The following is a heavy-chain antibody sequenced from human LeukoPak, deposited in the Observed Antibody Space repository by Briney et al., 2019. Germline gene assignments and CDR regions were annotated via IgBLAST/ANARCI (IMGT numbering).Heavy chain of an antibody. V-gene: IGHV3-30*18. J-gene: IGHJ6*02. Sequence: PGGPLRLSCAASGLTFSSYGMHWVRQAPGKGLEWVAVISYDGSNKYYADSVKGRFTISRDNSKNTLYLQMNSLRAEDTAVYYCAKDKAPTYYDFWSGSYYYYGMDVWGQGTTVTVSS. CDR3: AKDKAPTYYDFWSGSYYYYGMDV. CDR2: ISYDGSNK. D-gene: IGHD3-3*01. CDR1: GLTFSSYG.